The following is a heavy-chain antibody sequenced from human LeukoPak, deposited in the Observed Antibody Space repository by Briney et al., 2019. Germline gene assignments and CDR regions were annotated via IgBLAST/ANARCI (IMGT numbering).Heavy chain of an antibody. J-gene: IGHJ4*02. V-gene: IGHV4-4*07. CDR1: GVSISSDD. D-gene: IGHD2-15*01. CDR3: ARDWRYCSGGSCSYYFDY. CDR2: IYTSGST. Sequence: PSETLSLTCTVSGVSISSDDWTWIRQPAGQGLEWIGRIYTSGSTNYNPSLNSRVTISVDKSKNPLPLNLSSVTASDTALYYCARDWRYCSGGSCSYYFDYWGQGALVTVSS.